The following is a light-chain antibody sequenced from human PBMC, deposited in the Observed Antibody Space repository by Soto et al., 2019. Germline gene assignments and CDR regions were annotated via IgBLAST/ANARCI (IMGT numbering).Light chain of an antibody. CDR3: QRYNSAPWT. J-gene: IGKJ1*01. CDR2: AAS. V-gene: IGKV1-27*01. CDR1: QGISTY. Sequence: DIQMTQSPSSLSASVGDRVTITCRASQGISTYLAWYQQKPGKVPKLLIYAASTLQSGVPSRFSGRGSGTDFTLTISSLQPEDVATYYCQRYNSAPWTFGQGTKVEI.